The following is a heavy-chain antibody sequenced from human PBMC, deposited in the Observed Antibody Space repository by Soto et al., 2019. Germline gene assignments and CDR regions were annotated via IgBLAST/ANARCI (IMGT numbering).Heavy chain of an antibody. Sequence: ASVKVSCKASGYTFTSYDINWVRQATGQGLEWMGWMNPNSGNTGYAQKFQGRVTMTRNTSISTAYMELSSLRSEDTAVYYCARVSRSISGIDYWGQGTLVTVSS. CDR1: GYTFTSYD. CDR2: MNPNSGNT. J-gene: IGHJ4*02. D-gene: IGHD1-1*01. V-gene: IGHV1-8*01. CDR3: ARVSRSISGIDY.